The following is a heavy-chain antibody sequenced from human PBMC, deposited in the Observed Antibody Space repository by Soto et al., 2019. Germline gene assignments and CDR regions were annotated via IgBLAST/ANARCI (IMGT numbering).Heavy chain of an antibody. V-gene: IGHV3-33*01. CDR3: ARDTYYYDSSGSLGYGMDV. D-gene: IGHD3-22*01. CDR2: IWYDGSNK. J-gene: IGHJ6*02. Sequence: GGSLRLSCAASGFTFSSYGMHWVRQAPGKGLEWVAVIWYDGSNKYYADSVKGRFTISRDNSKNTLYLQMNSLRAEDTAVYYCARDTYYYDSSGSLGYGMDVWGQGTTVTVSS. CDR1: GFTFSSYG.